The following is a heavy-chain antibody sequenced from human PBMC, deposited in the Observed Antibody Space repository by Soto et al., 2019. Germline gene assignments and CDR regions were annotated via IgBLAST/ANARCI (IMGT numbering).Heavy chain of an antibody. Sequence: SKTLSLTCTVSGGSISNYFCNWIRQPAGKGLEWIGRIDNSGSTNYNPSLKSRITMSADTSRNQFSLKLNSVTAADTAVYYCARGGQDFWSGPFDYWGQGALVTVSS. CDR3: ARGGQDFWSGPFDY. J-gene: IGHJ4*02. D-gene: IGHD3-3*01. CDR2: IDNSGST. V-gene: IGHV4-4*07. CDR1: GGSISNYF.